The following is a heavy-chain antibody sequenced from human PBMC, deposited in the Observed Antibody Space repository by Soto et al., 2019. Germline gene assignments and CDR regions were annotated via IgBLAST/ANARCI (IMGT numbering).Heavy chain of an antibody. CDR2: IYTSGST. CDR3: ARDSPIIVDRYYYYGMDV. CDR1: GGSISSYY. Sequence: QVQLQESGPGLVKPSETLSLTCTVSGGSISSYYWSWIRQPAGKGLEWIARIYTSGSTNYNPSLKSRVTMSVDTSKNQFSLKLSSVTAADTAVYYCARDSPIIVDRYYYYGMDVWGQGTTVTVSS. D-gene: IGHD5-12*01. J-gene: IGHJ6*02. V-gene: IGHV4-4*07.